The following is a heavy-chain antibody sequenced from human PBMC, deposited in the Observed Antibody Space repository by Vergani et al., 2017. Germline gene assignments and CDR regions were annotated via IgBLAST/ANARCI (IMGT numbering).Heavy chain of an antibody. Sequence: EVQLVESGGGLVKPGGSLRLSCAASGFTFSSYSMNWVRQAPGKGLEWVSSISSSSSYIYYADSVKGRFTISRDNAKNSLYLQMNSLRAEDTAVYYCARDRYNWNVYYYYYMDVWGKGTTVTVSS. CDR1: GFTFSSYS. CDR2: ISSSSSYI. CDR3: ARDRYNWNVYYYYYMDV. V-gene: IGHV3-21*01. J-gene: IGHJ6*03. D-gene: IGHD1-1*01.